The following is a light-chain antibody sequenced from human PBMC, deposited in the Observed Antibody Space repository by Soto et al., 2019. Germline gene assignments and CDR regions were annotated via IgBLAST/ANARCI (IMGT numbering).Light chain of an antibody. V-gene: IGKV3-20*01. CDR3: QQYGSSPTWT. CDR2: GAS. Sequence: ESVLTQSPGTLSLSPGERATLSCRASQSVSSNYLAWYQQKPGQAPRLLIYGASTRATGIPDWFSGSGSGTDFTLTISRLEPEDYAVYYCQQYGSSPTWTFGEGTKVEIK. CDR1: QSVSSNY. J-gene: IGKJ1*01.